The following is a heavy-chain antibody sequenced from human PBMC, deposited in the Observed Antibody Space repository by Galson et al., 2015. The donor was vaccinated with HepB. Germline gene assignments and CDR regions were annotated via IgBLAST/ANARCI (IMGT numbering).Heavy chain of an antibody. J-gene: IGHJ4*02. CDR1: GFVFSRHG. Sequence: SLRLSCAASGFVFSRHGMHWARQAPGKGLEWEAVVWYDGTKQYYSESVEGRFTISRDNSKNMVYLQMNSLRVEDTAVYYCWMIGTDFDYWGQGTLVTVSS. V-gene: IGHV3-33*01. D-gene: IGHD2-21*01. CDR2: VWYDGTKQ. CDR3: WMIGTDFDY.